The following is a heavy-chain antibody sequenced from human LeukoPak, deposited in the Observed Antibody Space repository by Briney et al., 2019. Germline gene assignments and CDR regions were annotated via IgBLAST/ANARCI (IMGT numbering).Heavy chain of an antibody. CDR2: IYYSGST. D-gene: IGHD3-10*01. Sequence: SETLSLTCTVSGGSISSYYWSWIRQPPGKGLEWIGYIYYSGSTNSNPSLKSRVTISVDTSKNQFSLKLSSVTAADTAVYYCARAGYYGSGSYYQTPFDYWGQGTLVTVSS. CDR1: GGSISSYY. V-gene: IGHV4-59*01. CDR3: ARAGYYGSGSYYQTPFDY. J-gene: IGHJ4*02.